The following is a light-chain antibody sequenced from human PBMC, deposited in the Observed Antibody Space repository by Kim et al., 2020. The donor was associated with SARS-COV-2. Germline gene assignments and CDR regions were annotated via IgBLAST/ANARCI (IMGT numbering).Light chain of an antibody. CDR2: QDS. V-gene: IGLV3-1*01. CDR1: ELGNKY. Sequence: VSPGQTACLTCCGDELGNKYTCWYQQKPGQSPVLVIYQDSKRPSGIPERFSGSNSGNTATLTISGTQAMDEADYYCQAWDRTTVVFGGGTQLTVL. J-gene: IGLJ3*02. CDR3: QAWDRTTVV.